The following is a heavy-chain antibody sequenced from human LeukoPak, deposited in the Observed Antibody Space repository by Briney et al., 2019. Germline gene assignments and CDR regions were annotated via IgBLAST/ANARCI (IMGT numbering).Heavy chain of an antibody. CDR3: ARDREGSSKGHFDY. V-gene: IGHV3-30-3*01. D-gene: IGHD2-15*01. Sequence: PGKSLRLSCAASGFTFSSYAMHWVRQAPGRRPEWVAVMSYDGTNIFYSDSVKGRFTISRDNSKNTLFLQMNSLRAEDTAVYYCARDREGSSKGHFDYWGQGTLVTVSS. J-gene: IGHJ4*02. CDR2: MSYDGTNI. CDR1: GFTFSSYA.